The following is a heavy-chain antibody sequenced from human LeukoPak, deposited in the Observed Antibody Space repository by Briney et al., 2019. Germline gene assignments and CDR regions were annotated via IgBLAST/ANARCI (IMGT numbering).Heavy chain of an antibody. CDR3: AITPLGPNSSGWYLDY. CDR1: GGSISSSSYY. Sequence: SETLSLTCTVSGGSISSSSYYWSWIRQPPGKGLEWIGYIYYSGSTNYNPSLKSRVTISVDTSKNQFSLKLSSVTAADTAVYYCAITPLGPNSSGWYLDYWGQGTLVTVSS. CDR2: IYYSGST. D-gene: IGHD6-19*01. J-gene: IGHJ4*02. V-gene: IGHV4-61*01.